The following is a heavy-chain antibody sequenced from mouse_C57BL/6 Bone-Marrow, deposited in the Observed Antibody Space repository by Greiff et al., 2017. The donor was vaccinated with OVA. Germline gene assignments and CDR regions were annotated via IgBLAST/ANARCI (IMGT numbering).Heavy chain of an antibody. CDR3: ARSEWMDY. V-gene: IGHV14-3*01. J-gene: IGHJ4*01. CDR2: IDPANGNT. Sequence: EVQLQQSVAELVRPGASVKLSCTASGFNIKNSYMHWVQQRPEQGLEWIGRIDPANGNTKYAPKFQGKATLTADKSSSTAYMELRSLTSEDSAVYFCARSEWMDYWGQGTSVTVSS. D-gene: IGHD1-3*01. CDR1: GFNIKNSY.